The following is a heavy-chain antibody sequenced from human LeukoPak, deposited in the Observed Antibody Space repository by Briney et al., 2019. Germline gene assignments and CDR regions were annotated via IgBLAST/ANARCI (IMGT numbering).Heavy chain of an antibody. D-gene: IGHD1-26*01. CDR1: GFTFSTSW. CDR2: IDSDGSTT. Sequence: PGGSLRLSCVVSGFTFSTSWMHWVRHAPGKGLVWVSRIDSDGSTTRYADSVKGRFTISRDNAQNTLYLQMNSLRAEDTAVYYCTREADGIVGATWFVYWGQGTLVTVSS. V-gene: IGHV3-74*01. J-gene: IGHJ4*02. CDR3: TREADGIVGATWFVY.